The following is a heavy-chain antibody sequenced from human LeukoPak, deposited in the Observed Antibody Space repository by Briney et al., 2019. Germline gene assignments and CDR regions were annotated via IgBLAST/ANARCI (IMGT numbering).Heavy chain of an antibody. J-gene: IGHJ3*02. CDR3: ARVRGMAALDAFDI. Sequence: PGGSLRLSCAASGFTFSSYSMNWVRQAPGKGLEWVSSISSSSSYIYYADSVKGRFTISRDNSKNSLYLQMNSLRAEDTAVYYCARVRGMAALDAFDIWGQGTMVTVSS. V-gene: IGHV3-21*01. D-gene: IGHD6-6*01. CDR1: GFTFSSYS. CDR2: ISSSSSYI.